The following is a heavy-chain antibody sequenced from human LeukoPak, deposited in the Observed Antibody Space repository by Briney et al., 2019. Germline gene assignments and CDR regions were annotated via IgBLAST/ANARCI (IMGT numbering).Heavy chain of an antibody. J-gene: IGHJ3*02. CDR2: IYYSGST. Sequence: SETLSLTCTVSGGSISSYYWSWIRQPPGKGLEWIGYIYYSGSTNYNPSLKSRVTISVDTSKNQFSLKLSSVTAADTAVYYCARVWFGELFDAFDIWGQGTMVTVSS. CDR1: GGSISSYY. CDR3: ARVWFGELFDAFDI. V-gene: IGHV4-59*12. D-gene: IGHD3-10*01.